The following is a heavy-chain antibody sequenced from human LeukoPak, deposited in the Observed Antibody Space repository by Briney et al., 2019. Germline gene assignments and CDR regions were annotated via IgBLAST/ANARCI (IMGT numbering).Heavy chain of an antibody. CDR2: MNPNSGNT. D-gene: IGHD6-19*01. CDR1: GYTFTTYD. CDR3: ARGRGSGHKENWFDP. V-gene: IGHV1-8*01. Sequence: GASVKVSCKPSGYTFTTYDINWVRQATGQGLEWMGWMNPNSGNTGYTQKLQGRVTMTRNTSISTAYMELSSLRSEDTAVYYCARGRGSGHKENWFDPWGQGTLVTVSS. J-gene: IGHJ5*02.